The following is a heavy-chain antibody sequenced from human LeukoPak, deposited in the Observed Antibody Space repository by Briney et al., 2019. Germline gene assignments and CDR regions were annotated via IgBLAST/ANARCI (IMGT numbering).Heavy chain of an antibody. D-gene: IGHD6-6*01. V-gene: IGHV4-59*12. Sequence: PSETLSLTCTVSGGSISSYYWSWIRQPPGKELEWIGHIYYSGSTNYNPSLKSRVTISVDTSKNQFSLNLTSVTAADTAVYYCARDRVAARPSLSKWGQGTLVTVSS. J-gene: IGHJ4*02. CDR2: IYYSGST. CDR3: ARDRVAARPSLSK. CDR1: GGSISSYY.